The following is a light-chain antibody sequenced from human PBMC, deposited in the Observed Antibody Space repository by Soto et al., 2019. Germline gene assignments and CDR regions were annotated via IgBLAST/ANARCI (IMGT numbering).Light chain of an antibody. Sequence: EIVMPQSPATLSVSPGERATLSCRASQSVSTYLAWYQQKPDQPPRLLIFGASTRATGVPARFSGRGSGSESTLTISSLQSEDFAVYACQQYNNWPLVTFGGGTKVEIK. V-gene: IGKV3-15*01. CDR2: GAS. CDR3: QQYNNWPLVT. CDR1: QSVSTY. J-gene: IGKJ4*01.